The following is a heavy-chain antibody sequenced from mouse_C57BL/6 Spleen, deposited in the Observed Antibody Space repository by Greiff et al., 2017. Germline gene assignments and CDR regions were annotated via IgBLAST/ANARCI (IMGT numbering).Heavy chain of an antibody. CDR3: ARAGGYDGVDY. D-gene: IGHD2-2*01. CDR2: ISDGGSYT. CDR1: GFTFSSYA. V-gene: IGHV5-4*03. J-gene: IGHJ2*01. Sequence: EVKLVESGGGLVKPRGSLKLSCAASGFTFSSYAMSWVRQTPEKRLEWVATISDGGSYTYYPDNVKGLFTISRDNAKNNLYLQMSHLKSEDTAMYYCARAGGYDGVDYWGQGTTLTVSS.